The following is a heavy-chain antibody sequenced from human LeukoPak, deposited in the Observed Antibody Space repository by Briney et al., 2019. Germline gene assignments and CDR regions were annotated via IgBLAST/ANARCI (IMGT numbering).Heavy chain of an antibody. V-gene: IGHV3-48*01. Sequence: PGGSLRLSCAASGFTFSGYSMNWVRQAPGKGLEWVSYISSSSDTIYYADSVKGRFTISRDNSKNTLYLLMNSLRAEDTAVYYCGRDEDTAMVTGIDSWGQGTPVTVSS. J-gene: IGHJ4*02. CDR3: GRDEDTAMVTGIDS. CDR2: ISSSSDTI. CDR1: GFTFSGYS. D-gene: IGHD5-18*01.